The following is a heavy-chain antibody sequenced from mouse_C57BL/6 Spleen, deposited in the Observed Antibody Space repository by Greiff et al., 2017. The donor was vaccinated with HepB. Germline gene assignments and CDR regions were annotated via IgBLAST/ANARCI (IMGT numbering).Heavy chain of an antibody. CDR1: GFTFSSYA. CDR2: ISDGGSYT. J-gene: IGHJ2*01. Sequence: EVHLVESGGGLVKPGGSLKLSCAASGFTFSSYAMSWVRQTPEKRLEWVATISDGGSYTYYPDNVKGRFTISRDNAKNNLYLQMSHLKSEDTAMYYCARGGYGSLDYWGQGTTLTVSS. CDR3: ARGGYGSLDY. V-gene: IGHV5-4*01. D-gene: IGHD1-1*01.